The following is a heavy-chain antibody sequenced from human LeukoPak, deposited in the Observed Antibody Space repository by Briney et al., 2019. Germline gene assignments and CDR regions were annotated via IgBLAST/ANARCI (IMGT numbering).Heavy chain of an antibody. CDR1: GFTFSSSG. D-gene: IGHD6-13*01. J-gene: IGHJ3*01. Sequence: PGGSLRLSCAASGFTFSSSGVSWVRQAPGKGLEWVSSISGSDDTTYYADSVEGRFTISRDNSKNTLYLQMNSLRAEDTAVYYCANNRYSSRWRGAFDVWGQGTMVTVSS. CDR3: ANNRYSSRWRGAFDV. CDR2: ISGSDDTT. V-gene: IGHV3-23*01.